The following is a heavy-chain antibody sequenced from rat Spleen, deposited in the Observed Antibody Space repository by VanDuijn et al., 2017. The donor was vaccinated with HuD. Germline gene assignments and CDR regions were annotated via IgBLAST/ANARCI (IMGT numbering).Heavy chain of an antibody. CDR3: TTDELGGFDY. D-gene: IGHD5-1*01. CDR2: ISYDGSST. Sequence: EVQLVESGGGLVQPGRSLKLSCAASGFTFSDYYMAWVRQAPSKGLEWVATISYDGSSTYYRDSVKGRFTISRDNAKSTLYLQMDSLRSEDTATYYCTTDELGGFDYWGQGVMVTVSS. CDR1: GFTFSDYY. V-gene: IGHV5-20*01. J-gene: IGHJ2*01.